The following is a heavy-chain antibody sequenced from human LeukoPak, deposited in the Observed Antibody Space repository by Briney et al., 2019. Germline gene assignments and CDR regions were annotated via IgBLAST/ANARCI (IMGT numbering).Heavy chain of an antibody. J-gene: IGHJ3*02. CDR1: GFTFSSYA. V-gene: IGHV3-30-3*01. CDR2: ISYDGSNK. Sequence: PGGSLRLSCAASGFTFSSYAMHWVRQAPGKGLEWVAVISYDGSNKYYADSVKGRFTISRDNSKNTLYLQMNSLRAEDTAVYYCAKDMAPEGEDAFDIWGQGTMVTVSS. CDR3: AKDMAPEGEDAFDI. D-gene: IGHD1-14*01.